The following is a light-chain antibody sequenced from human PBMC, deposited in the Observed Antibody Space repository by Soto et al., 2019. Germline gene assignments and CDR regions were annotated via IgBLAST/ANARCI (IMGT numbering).Light chain of an antibody. V-gene: IGLV2-23*01. CDR1: SHDIGSYTL. CDR3: CSYTGRPIFVL. J-gene: IGLJ2*01. CDR2: EAT. Sequence: QSALTQPASVSGSLGQSITITCTGTSHDIGSYTLVSWYQHHPGRAPKLIIYEATKRPSGISDRFSGSKSGNTASLTISGLQPEDEADYYCCSYTGRPIFVLFGGGTKLTVL.